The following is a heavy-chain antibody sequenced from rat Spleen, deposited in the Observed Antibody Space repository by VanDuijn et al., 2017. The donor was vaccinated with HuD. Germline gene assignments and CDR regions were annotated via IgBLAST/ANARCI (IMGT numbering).Heavy chain of an antibody. V-gene: IGHV5-22*01. CDR1: GFTFSDYY. J-gene: IGHJ2*01. CDR2: ISSEGSST. CDR3: ASLNWEARAY. Sequence: EVQLVESGGGLVQPGRSMKLSCAASGFTFSDYYMAWVRQAPKQGLEWVASISSEGSSTYYGDSVKGRFTISRDNAKSTLYLQMNSLRSEDTATYYCASLNWEARAYWGQGVMVTVSS. D-gene: IGHD5-1*01.